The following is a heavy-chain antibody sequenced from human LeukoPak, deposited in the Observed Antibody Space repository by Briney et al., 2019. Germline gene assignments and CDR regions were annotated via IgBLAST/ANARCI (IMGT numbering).Heavy chain of an antibody. Sequence: VASVKVSCKASGGAFSSYAISWVRQAPGQGLEWMGGIIPIFGTANYAQKFQGRVTITANESTSTAYMELSSLRSEDTAVYYCARRGNGMDVWGKGTTVTVSS. CDR1: GGAFSSYA. CDR3: ARRGNGMDV. J-gene: IGHJ6*04. CDR2: IIPIFGTA. V-gene: IGHV1-69*13.